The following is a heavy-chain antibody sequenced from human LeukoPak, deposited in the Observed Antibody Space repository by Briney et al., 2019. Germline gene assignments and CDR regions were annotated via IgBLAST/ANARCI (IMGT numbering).Heavy chain of an antibody. J-gene: IGHJ3*02. D-gene: IGHD6-13*01. Sequence: SGPALVKPTQTLTLTCTFSGFSLSTSGMCVSWIRQPPGKALEWLARIDWDDDKYYSTSLKTRLTISKDTSKNQVVLTMTNMDPVDTATYYCARSIAARKTPDAFDIWGQGTMVTVSS. CDR3: ARSIAARKTPDAFDI. CDR1: GFSLSTSGMC. V-gene: IGHV2-70*11. CDR2: IDWDDDK.